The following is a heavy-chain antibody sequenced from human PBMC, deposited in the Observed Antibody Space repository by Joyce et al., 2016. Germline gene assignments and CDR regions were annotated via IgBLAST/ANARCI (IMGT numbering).Heavy chain of an antibody. V-gene: IGHV1-18*01. CDR1: GYTFTSYG. CDR3: ARDSPLEDGFDI. Sequence: QVQLVQSGAEVKKPGASVKVSCKASGYTFTSYGISWVRQAPGQGLEWMGWISADNGKTNYAQKFKGRVTMTTDTSTNTAYMELRSLRSDDTAVYYCARDSPLEDGFDIWGQGTMVTVSS. D-gene: IGHD3-3*02. J-gene: IGHJ3*02. CDR2: ISADNGKT.